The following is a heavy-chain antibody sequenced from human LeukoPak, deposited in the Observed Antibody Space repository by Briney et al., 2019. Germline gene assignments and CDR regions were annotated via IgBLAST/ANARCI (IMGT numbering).Heavy chain of an antibody. J-gene: IGHJ6*02. CDR3: ARHYYGLDV. Sequence: GESLKISCKASGYKFTGPWIAWVRQMPGKGLEWMAIIYLDDSDTRYSPSFQGQVTISADKSISSAYLQWSSLKTSDTATYYCARHYYGLDVWGQGTTVTVSS. CDR2: IYLDDSDT. V-gene: IGHV5-51*01. CDR1: GYKFTGPW.